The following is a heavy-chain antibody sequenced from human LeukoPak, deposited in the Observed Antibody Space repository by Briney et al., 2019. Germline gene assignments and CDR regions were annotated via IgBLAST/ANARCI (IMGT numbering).Heavy chain of an antibody. J-gene: IGHJ4*02. CDR1: GFTFGNYY. D-gene: IGHD6-19*01. CDR3: AARIAVAGTGFDY. Sequence: GGSLRLSCAASGFTFGNYYMHWVRQAPGKGLEWVAVISYDGSNKYYGDSVKGRFTISRDNSKNTLYLQMNSLRAEDTAVYYCAARIAVAGTGFDYWGQGTLVTVSS. CDR2: ISYDGSNK. V-gene: IGHV3-30*03.